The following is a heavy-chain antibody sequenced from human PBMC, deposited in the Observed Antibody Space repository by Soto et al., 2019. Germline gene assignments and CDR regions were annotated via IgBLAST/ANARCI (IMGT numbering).Heavy chain of an antibody. V-gene: IGHV4-31*03. J-gene: IGHJ6*02. Sequence: QVQLQESGPGLVKPSQTLSLTCTVSGGSISSGGYYWSCIRQHPGKGLEWIGYIYYSGSTYYNPSLKSRVTISVDTSKTQFSLKLRSVTAADTAVYYCARERPGRGATATGYGMDVWGQGTTVTVSS. CDR2: IYYSGST. CDR1: GGSISSGGYY. CDR3: ARERPGRGATATGYGMDV. D-gene: IGHD1-26*01.